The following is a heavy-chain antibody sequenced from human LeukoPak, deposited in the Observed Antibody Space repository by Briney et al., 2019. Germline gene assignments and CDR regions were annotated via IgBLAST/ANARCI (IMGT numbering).Heavy chain of an antibody. CDR2: IYYSGST. V-gene: IGHV4-59*01. CDR1: GGSISSYY. J-gene: IGHJ4*02. D-gene: IGHD1-7*01. Sequence: SETLSLTCTVSGGSISSYYWSWIRRPPGKGLEWIGYIYYSGSTNYNPSLKSRVTISVDTSKNQFSLKLSSVTAADTAVYYCARGRFPHNWNYVGFDYWGQGTLVTVSS. CDR3: ARGRFPHNWNYVGFDY.